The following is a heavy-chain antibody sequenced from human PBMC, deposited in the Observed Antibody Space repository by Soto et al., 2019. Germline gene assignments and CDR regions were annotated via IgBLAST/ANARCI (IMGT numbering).Heavy chain of an antibody. Sequence: GGSLRLSCAASGFTFSSYGVHWVRQAPGKGLEWVAVISYDGSNKYYADSVKGRFTISRDNSKNTLYLQMNSLRAEDTAVYYCAKKVSSGLRSGLGDYWGQGTLVTVSS. CDR3: AKKVSSGLRSGLGDY. CDR1: GFTFSSYG. D-gene: IGHD3-22*01. CDR2: ISYDGSNK. J-gene: IGHJ4*02. V-gene: IGHV3-30*18.